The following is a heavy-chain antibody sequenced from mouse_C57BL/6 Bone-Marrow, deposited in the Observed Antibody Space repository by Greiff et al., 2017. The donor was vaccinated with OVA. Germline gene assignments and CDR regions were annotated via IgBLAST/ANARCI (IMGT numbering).Heavy chain of an antibody. CDR2: ISDGGSYT. J-gene: IGHJ2*01. CDR3: ARVPYSNFLDD. D-gene: IGHD2-5*01. CDR1: GFTFSSYA. Sequence: EVKLVESGGGLVKPGGSLTLSCAASGFTFSSYAMSWVRQTPEKKLEWVATISDGGSYTYYPANVKGRFTISSDNAKNNLYLQMSHLKSEDTAMYYCARVPYSNFLDDWGQGTTLTVSS. V-gene: IGHV5-4*03.